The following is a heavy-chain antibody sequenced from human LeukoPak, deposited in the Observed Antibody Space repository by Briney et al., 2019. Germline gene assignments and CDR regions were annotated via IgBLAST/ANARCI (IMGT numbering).Heavy chain of an antibody. J-gene: IGHJ4*02. CDR2: VYYSGST. CDR3: ARHQISSGWSLYFDS. V-gene: IGHV4-39*07. D-gene: IGHD6-19*01. CDR1: GGSISDINYY. Sequence: SETLSLTCNVSGGSISDINYYWAWIRQPPGKGLEWIASVYYSGSTHYNPSLKSRVTISGDTSKNQFSLKVTSMTVADTAVFYCARHQISSGWSLYFDSWGQGILVTVSS.